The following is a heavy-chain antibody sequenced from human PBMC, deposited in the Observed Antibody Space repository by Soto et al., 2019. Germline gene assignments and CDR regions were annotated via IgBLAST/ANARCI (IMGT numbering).Heavy chain of an antibody. V-gene: IGHV2-5*02. D-gene: IGHD4-17*01. CDR2: IYWDDDK. CDR3: AHSHDYGDYGPFDY. Sequence: QIILKESGPTLMKPTETLTLTCTVSGLSVSDSGVGVGWIRQPPGKALEWLAIIYWDDDKRYSPSLKSRLTITKDTAKTQVVLTLTNMDPVDTATYFCAHSHDYGDYGPFDYWGQGTLVIVSS. CDR1: GLSVSDSGVG. J-gene: IGHJ4*02.